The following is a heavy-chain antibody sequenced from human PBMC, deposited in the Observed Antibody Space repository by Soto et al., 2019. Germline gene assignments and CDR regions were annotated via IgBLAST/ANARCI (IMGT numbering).Heavy chain of an antibody. Sequence: QLQLQESGSGLVKPSQTLSLTCAVSGGSISSGGYSWSWIRQPPGKGLEWIGYIYHSGSTYYNPSPKRRVPISGDRSKNQFSLKLSSVTAAATAVYYCARDGTGDAFDIWGQGTMVTVSS. CDR3: ARDGTGDAFDI. V-gene: IGHV4-30-2*01. CDR2: IYHSGST. J-gene: IGHJ3*02. D-gene: IGHD2-8*02. CDR1: GGSISSGGYS.